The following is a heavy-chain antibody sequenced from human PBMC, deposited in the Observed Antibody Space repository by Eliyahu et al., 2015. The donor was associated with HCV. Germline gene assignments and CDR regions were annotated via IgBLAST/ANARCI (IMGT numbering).Heavy chain of an antibody. D-gene: IGHD6-13*01. V-gene: IGHV4-59*08. CDR1: GGXISSYY. J-gene: IGHJ4*02. CDR3: ARHDRQQLGLFDY. Sequence: QVQLQESGPGLVKPSETLSLXCTXSGGXISSYYWSWXRQPPGKGLEWIGYIYYRGSTNYNPSLKSRVTISVDTSKNQFSLKLSSVTAADTAVYYCARHDRQQLGLFDYWGQGTLVTVSS. CDR2: IYYRGST.